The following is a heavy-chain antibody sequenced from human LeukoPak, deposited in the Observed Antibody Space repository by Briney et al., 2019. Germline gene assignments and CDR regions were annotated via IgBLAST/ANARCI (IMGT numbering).Heavy chain of an antibody. CDR2: ISSSSSYI. CDR1: GFTFSSYA. Sequence: GGSLRLSCAASGFTFSSYAMSWVRQAPGKGLEWVSSISSSSSYIYYADSVKGRFTISRDNAKNSLYLQMNSLRAEDTAVYYCAREAVVVNDYWGQGTLVTVSS. CDR3: AREAVVVNDY. D-gene: IGHD2-15*01. J-gene: IGHJ4*02. V-gene: IGHV3-21*01.